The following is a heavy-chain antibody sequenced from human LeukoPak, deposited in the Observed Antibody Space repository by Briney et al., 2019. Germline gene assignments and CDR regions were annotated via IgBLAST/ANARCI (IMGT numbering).Heavy chain of an antibody. V-gene: IGHV2-5*02. CDR3: ARRRDGYNYFDY. J-gene: IGHJ4*02. CDR1: GFSLTTNGLG. D-gene: IGHD5-24*01. CDR2: TYWDDDK. Sequence: SGPTLVNPTQTLTLTCSFSGFSLTTNGLGVGWIRQPPGKALEWLALTYWDDDKRYSPSLKSRLTITKDTSKNQVVLAMANMDPVDTATYFCARRRDGYNYFDYWGQGTLVTVSS.